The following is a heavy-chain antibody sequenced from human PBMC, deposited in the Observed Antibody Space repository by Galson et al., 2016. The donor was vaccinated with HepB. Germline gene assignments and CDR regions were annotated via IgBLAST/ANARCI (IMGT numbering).Heavy chain of an antibody. CDR3: TRCRTSCATFDC. CDR1: GFTFNNAW. CDR2: INSKTDGGTT. J-gene: IGHJ4*02. Sequence: SLRLSCAVSGFTFNNAWMSWVRQAPGKGLEWVGRINSKTDGGTTDYAAPVKGRFTISRDDSKNTLYLQMNSLKAEDTAVYYCTRCRTSCATFDCWGQGTLVTVSS. V-gene: IGHV3-15*01. D-gene: IGHD2-2*01.